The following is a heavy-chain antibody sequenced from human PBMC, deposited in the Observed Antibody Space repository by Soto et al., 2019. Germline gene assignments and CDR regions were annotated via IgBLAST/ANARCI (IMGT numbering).Heavy chain of an antibody. CDR3: AIDLTRLWYFDL. CDR1: GGTFSNFA. V-gene: IGHV1-69*11. Sequence: QVQLVQSGAEVKKPGSSVKVSCKASGGTFSNFAITWVRQAPGQGLEWMGGIIPILGTPNYAQKFQGRVTISADESTSTAYMGRSSLPSGDTAVYYCAIDLTRLWYFDLWGRGTLVTVSS. CDR2: IIPILGTP. J-gene: IGHJ2*01.